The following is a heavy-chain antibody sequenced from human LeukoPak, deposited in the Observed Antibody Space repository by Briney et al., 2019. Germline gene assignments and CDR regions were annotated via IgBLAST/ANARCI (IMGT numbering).Heavy chain of an antibody. CDR3: ARADYYYMDV. CDR2: IYTSGST. V-gene: IGHV4-61*02. CDR1: GGSISSGSYY. Sequence: SQTLSLTSTVSGGSISSGSYYWSWIRQPAGKGLEWIGRIYTSGSTNYNPSLESRVTISVDTSKNQFSLKLSSVTAADTAVYYCARADYYYMDVWGKGTTVTVSS. J-gene: IGHJ6*03.